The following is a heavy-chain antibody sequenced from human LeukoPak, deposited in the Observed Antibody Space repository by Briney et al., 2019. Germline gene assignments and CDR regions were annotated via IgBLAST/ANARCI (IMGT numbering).Heavy chain of an antibody. D-gene: IGHD3-10*01. V-gene: IGHV1-2*02. CDR1: GYVFTGYY. Sequence: ASVKVSCKASGYVFTGYYMHWVRQAPGQGLEWMGWINPNSGGTNYAQKFQGRVTMTRDTSISTAYMELSRLRSDDTAVYYCARDRPLWFGELSLDYWGQGTLVTVSS. CDR3: ARDRPLWFGELSLDY. CDR2: INPNSGGT. J-gene: IGHJ4*02.